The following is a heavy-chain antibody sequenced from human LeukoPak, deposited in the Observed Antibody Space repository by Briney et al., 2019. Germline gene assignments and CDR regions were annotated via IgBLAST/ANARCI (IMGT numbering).Heavy chain of an antibody. Sequence: YPGGSLRLSCAASGFTFSSYAMSWVRQAPGKGLEWVSAISGSGGSTYYADSVKGRFTISRDSSKNTLYLQMNSLRAEDTAVYYCAKDGYGDYVLVYFDYWGQGTLVTVSS. V-gene: IGHV3-23*01. CDR2: ISGSGGST. D-gene: IGHD4-17*01. CDR3: AKDGYGDYVLVYFDY. J-gene: IGHJ4*02. CDR1: GFTFSSYA.